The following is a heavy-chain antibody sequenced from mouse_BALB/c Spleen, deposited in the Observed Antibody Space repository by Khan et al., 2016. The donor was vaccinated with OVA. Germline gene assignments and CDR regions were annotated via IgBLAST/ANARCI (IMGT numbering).Heavy chain of an antibody. J-gene: IGHJ4*01. CDR3: GRENYYGRDCYAMDY. Sequence: DLVKPGASVKLSCKASGYTFTSYWINWIKQRPGQGLEWIGRIAPGSGSSSYNEMFKGKATLTLDTSSSTAYIQLSSLSSEDSAVFVCGRENYYGRDCYAMDYWGQGTSVTVSS. CDR1: GYTFTSYW. CDR2: IAPGSGSS. V-gene: IGHV1S41*01. D-gene: IGHD1-1*01.